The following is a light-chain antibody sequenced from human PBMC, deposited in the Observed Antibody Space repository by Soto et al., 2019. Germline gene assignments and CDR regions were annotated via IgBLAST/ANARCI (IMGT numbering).Light chain of an antibody. J-gene: IGKJ2*01. CDR3: QQRASSPYT. CDR1: HDVSVS. Sequence: EIVLTQSPDTLSLSPGEGATLSCRASHDVSVSLVWYRQRPGQSPRLLIHDASNRATGISARFSGSGSGTDFTLTIGSLEPEESAIYYCQQRASSPYTSGQGTKVEIK. CDR2: DAS. V-gene: IGKV3-11*01.